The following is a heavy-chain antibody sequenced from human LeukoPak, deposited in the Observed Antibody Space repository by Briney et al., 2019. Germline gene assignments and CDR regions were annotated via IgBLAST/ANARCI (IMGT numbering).Heavy chain of an antibody. J-gene: IGHJ4*02. CDR3: AKDLSVLLWFGELSPFDY. CDR1: GFTFSSYG. Sequence: GESLKISCAASGFTFSSYGMHWVRQAPGKGLEWVAFIRYDGSNKYYADSVKGRFTISRDNSKNTLYLQMNSLRAEDTAVYYCAKDLSVLLWFGELSPFDYWGQGTLVTVSS. V-gene: IGHV3-30*02. D-gene: IGHD3-10*01. CDR2: IRYDGSNK.